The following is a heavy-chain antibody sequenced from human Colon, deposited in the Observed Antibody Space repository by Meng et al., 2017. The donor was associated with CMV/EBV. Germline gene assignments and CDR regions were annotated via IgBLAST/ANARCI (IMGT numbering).Heavy chain of an antibody. D-gene: IGHD3-16*01. Sequence: FSGFALTTGGVGVDWIRQAPGKGLEWVELIYWDDGKRYSPYLESRLTITKQTSKNQVVLTMTNMDPVDTAIYYCARRRPYSYGLIDFWGRGTLVTVSS. V-gene: IGHV2-5*02. J-gene: IGHJ4*02. CDR1: GFALTTGGVG. CDR2: IYWDDGK. CDR3: ARRRPYSYGLIDF.